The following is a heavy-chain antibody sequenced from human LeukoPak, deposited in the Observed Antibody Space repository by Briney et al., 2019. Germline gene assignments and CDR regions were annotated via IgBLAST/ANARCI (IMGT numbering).Heavy chain of an antibody. V-gene: IGHV3-9*01. J-gene: IGHJ5*02. D-gene: IGHD3-9*01. Sequence: GGSLRLSCAASGFTFDDYAMHWVRQAPGKGLEWVSGISWNSGSIVYADSVKGRLTISRDNAKNSLYLQMNSLRAEDTALYYCAKSGSLRYFGQFDPWGQGTLVTVSS. CDR3: AKSGSLRYFGQFDP. CDR2: ISWNSGSI. CDR1: GFTFDDYA.